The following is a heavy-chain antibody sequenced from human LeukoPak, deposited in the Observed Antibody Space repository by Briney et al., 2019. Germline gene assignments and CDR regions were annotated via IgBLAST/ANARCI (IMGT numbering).Heavy chain of an antibody. D-gene: IGHD7-27*01. Sequence: SSANVSRKACGGTYSSYAISGVRQPRAREREGMGGILPIFGTTSYAQKFQGRVTITTDESTSTAYMELSSLRSEDTAVYYCARDHRKVTGDLLEEWGQGTLVTVSS. V-gene: IGHV1-69*05. CDR2: ILPIFGTT. CDR1: GGTYSSYA. J-gene: IGHJ4*02. CDR3: ARDHRKVTGDLLEE.